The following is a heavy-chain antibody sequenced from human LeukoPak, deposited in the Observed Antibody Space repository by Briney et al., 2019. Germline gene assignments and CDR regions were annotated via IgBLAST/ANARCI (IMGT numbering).Heavy chain of an antibody. CDR3: ASAYSNGPYYFDY. J-gene: IGHJ4*02. CDR1: GFTFSTYW. V-gene: IGHV3-74*01. D-gene: IGHD6-19*01. Sequence: PGGSLRLSCAASGFTFSTYWMHWVRQAPGKGLVWVSRLNTDGTSTSYADSVKGRFTISRDNAKNTPYLQMNSLRAEDTAVYYCASAYSNGPYYFDYWGQGTLVTVSS. CDR2: LNTDGTST.